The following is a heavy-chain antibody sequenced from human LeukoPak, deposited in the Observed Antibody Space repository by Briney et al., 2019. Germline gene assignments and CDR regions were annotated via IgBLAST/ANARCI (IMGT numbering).Heavy chain of an antibody. CDR3: ARVPPSSGWYFDY. CDR1: GGSISSYY. J-gene: IGHJ4*02. D-gene: IGHD6-19*01. V-gene: IGHV4-59*01. Sequence: SETLSLTCTVSGGSISSYYWSWIRQPPGKGLEWIGYIYYSGSTNYKPSLKSRVTISVDTSKNQFSLKLSSVTAADTAVYYCARVPPSSGWYFDYWGQGTLVTVSS. CDR2: IYYSGST.